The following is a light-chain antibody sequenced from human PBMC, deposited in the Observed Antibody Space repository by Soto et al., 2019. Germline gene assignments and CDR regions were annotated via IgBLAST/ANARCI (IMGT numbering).Light chain of an antibody. CDR2: AAS. CDR1: QSISSY. J-gene: IGKJ4*01. Sequence: DIQMTQSPSSLSASVGDRVTITCRTSQSISSYLNWYQQKPGKAPKLLINAASSLQSGVPSRFSVSGSGTELTLTISSLKDDDFETYYCQQYNDLSTFGGGTKVDIK. V-gene: IGKV1-39*01. CDR3: QQYNDLST.